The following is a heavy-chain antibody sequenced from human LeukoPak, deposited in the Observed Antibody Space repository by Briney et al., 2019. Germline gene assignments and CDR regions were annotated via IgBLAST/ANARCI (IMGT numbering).Heavy chain of an antibody. CDR1: GYTFTGYY. CDR3: ARGRRDGYNLGY. J-gene: IGHJ4*02. Sequence: ASVKVSCKASGYTFTGYYMHWVRQAPGQGLVWMGWINPNSGGTSYAQKFQGRVTMTRDTSISTAYMELSRLRSDDTAVYYCARGRRDGYNLGYWGQGTLVTVSS. CDR2: INPNSGGT. V-gene: IGHV1-2*02. D-gene: IGHD5-24*01.